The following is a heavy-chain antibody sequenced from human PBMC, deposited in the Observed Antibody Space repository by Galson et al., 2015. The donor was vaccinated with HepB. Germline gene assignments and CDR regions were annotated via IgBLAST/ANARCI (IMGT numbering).Heavy chain of an antibody. Sequence: SLRLSCAASGFTFSSYAMSWVRQAPGKGLEWVSVISGSGHDTLYADSVKGRLTISRDNSKNTLYLQLNSLRAEETAVYYCETQSRLGAREYWGQGTLVTVSS. CDR1: GFTFSSYA. CDR3: ETQSRLGAREY. D-gene: IGHD2-2*01. CDR2: ISGSGHDT. J-gene: IGHJ4*02. V-gene: IGHV3-23*01.